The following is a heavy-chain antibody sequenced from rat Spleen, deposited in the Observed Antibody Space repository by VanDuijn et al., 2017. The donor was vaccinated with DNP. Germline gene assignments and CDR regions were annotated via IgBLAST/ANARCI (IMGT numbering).Heavy chain of an antibody. J-gene: IGHJ4*01. CDR2: ISYDGSST. D-gene: IGHD1-12*03. V-gene: IGHV5-7*01. CDR3: TTWGWLLGLDA. CDR1: GFSFSDYG. Sequence: EVQLVETGGGLVQPGRSLKLSCAASGFSFSDYGMAWVRQAPKKGLEWVATISYDGSSTYYRDSVKGRFTISRDNAKSTLYLQMDSLRSEDTATYFCTTWGWLLGLDAWGQGTSVTVSS.